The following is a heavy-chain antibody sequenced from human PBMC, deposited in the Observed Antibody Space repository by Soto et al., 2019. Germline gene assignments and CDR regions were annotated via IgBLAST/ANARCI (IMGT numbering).Heavy chain of an antibody. Sequence: DVQVLESGGGLVQPGGSLRLTCATSGFTFNSYAIYWVRQAPGTGLEWVSAITGSGASTYYAESVRGRFTISRDNSKITVFLQINNLRAEDTARYYCAKDLQGEGFASYGMGVWGQGTTVSVSS. CDR3: AKDLQGEGFASYGMGV. CDR2: ITGSGAST. J-gene: IGHJ6*02. V-gene: IGHV3-23*01. D-gene: IGHD1-26*01. CDR1: GFTFNSYA.